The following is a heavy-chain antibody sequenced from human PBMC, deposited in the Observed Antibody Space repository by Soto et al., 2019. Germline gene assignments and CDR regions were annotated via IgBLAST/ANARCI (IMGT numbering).Heavy chain of an antibody. D-gene: IGHD3-10*01. V-gene: IGHV3-48*02. CDR2: ISSSSSTI. Sequence: EVQLVESGGGLVQPGGSLRLSCAASGFTFSSYSMNWVRQAPGKGPEWVSYISSSSSTIYYADSVKGRFTISRDNAKNSLYLQMNSLRDEDTAVYYCARDESLWDYGSGRPIDYWGQGTLVTVSS. CDR1: GFTFSSYS. CDR3: ARDESLWDYGSGRPIDY. J-gene: IGHJ4*02.